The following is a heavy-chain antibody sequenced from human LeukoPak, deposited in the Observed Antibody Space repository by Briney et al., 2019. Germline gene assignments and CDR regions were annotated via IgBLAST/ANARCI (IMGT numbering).Heavy chain of an antibody. D-gene: IGHD3-10*01. CDR3: ARDGITMVRGVPHYGMDV. Sequence: GGSLRLSCAASGFTFSSYGMHWVRQAPGKGLEWVAVIWYDGSNKYYADSVKGRFTISRDNSKNTLYLQMNSLRAEDTAVYYCARDGITMVRGVPHYGMDVWGQGTTVTVSS. V-gene: IGHV3-33*01. CDR1: GFTFSSYG. CDR2: IWYDGSNK. J-gene: IGHJ6*02.